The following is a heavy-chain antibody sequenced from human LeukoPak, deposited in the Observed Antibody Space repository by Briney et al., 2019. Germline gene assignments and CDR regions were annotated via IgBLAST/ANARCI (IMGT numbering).Heavy chain of an antibody. J-gene: IGHJ4*02. V-gene: IGHV1-18*01. CDR3: ARVPESAATVDFDY. D-gene: IGHD2-15*01. Sequence: ASVKVSCKASGYTFTSYGISWVRQAPGQGLEWMGWISAYNGNTNYVQKLQGRVTMTTDTSTSTAYMELRSLRSDDTAVYYCARVPESAATVDFDYWGQGTLVTVSS. CDR2: ISAYNGNT. CDR1: GYTFTSYG.